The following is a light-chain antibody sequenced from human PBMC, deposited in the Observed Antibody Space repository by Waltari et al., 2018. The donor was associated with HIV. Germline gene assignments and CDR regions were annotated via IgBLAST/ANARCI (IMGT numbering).Light chain of an antibody. V-gene: IGKV3-11*01. J-gene: IGKJ4*01. Sequence: EVVLTQSPATLSLSPGERATLSCRASQSISTYLAWYQQKPGQAPRLLVYDASNRATGIPPRFSGRGSGTDVTLTISSLEPEDFAVYYCQQRVNWPLTFGGGTKVEIK. CDR2: DAS. CDR1: QSISTY. CDR3: QQRVNWPLT.